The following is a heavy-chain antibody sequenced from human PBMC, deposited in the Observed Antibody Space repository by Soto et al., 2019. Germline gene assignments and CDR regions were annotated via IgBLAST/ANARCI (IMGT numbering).Heavy chain of an antibody. CDR2: INHSGST. D-gene: IGHD3-10*01. CDR1: GGSFSGYY. J-gene: IGHJ4*02. Sequence: QVQLQQWGAGLLKPSETLSLTCAVYGGSFSGYYWSWIRQPPGKGLEWIGEINHSGSTNYNPSLKSRVTISVDTSKNQFSLKLSSVTAADTAVYYCARGHGLITMVRGVTNFDYWGQGTLVTVSS. V-gene: IGHV4-34*01. CDR3: ARGHGLITMVRGVTNFDY.